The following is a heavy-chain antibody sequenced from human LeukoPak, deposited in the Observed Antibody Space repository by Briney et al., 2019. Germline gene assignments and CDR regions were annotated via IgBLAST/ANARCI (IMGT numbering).Heavy chain of an antibody. CDR2: INAGNGNA. CDR1: GYTFTSYT. V-gene: IGHV1-3*03. D-gene: IGHD3-3*01. CDR3: ARARYETRIWPKSRYDYYHYMDV. J-gene: IGHJ6*03. Sequence: GASVKVSCKASGYTFTSYTIHWVRQAPGQRLEWMGWINAGNGNAKYSQEFLDRVTITRDTSASTAYMELSSLRSEDMAVYYCARARYETRIWPKSRYDYYHYMDVWGKGTTVTVSS.